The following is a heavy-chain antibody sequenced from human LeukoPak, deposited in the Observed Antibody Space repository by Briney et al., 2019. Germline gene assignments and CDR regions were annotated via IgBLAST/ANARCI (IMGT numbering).Heavy chain of an antibody. CDR3: AKDMGSIAARTFDY. CDR2: ISWNSGSI. D-gene: IGHD6-6*01. Sequence: TGESLRLSCAASGFTFDDYAMHWVRQAPGKGLEWVSGISWNSGSIGYADSVKGRFTISRDNAKNSLYLQMNSLRAEDTALYYCAKDMGSIAARTFDYWGQGTLVTVSS. CDR1: GFTFDDYA. V-gene: IGHV3-9*01. J-gene: IGHJ4*02.